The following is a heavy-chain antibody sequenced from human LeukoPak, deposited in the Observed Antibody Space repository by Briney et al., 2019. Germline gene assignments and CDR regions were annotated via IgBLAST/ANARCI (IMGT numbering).Heavy chain of an antibody. V-gene: IGHV3-74*01. CDR1: GFTFSTYW. CDR2: LNSDGSST. Sequence: GGSLRLSCAASGFTFSTYWMHWVRQVPGKGLVWVSRLNSDGSSTTYADSVKGRFTISRDNAKNTLYLQMNGLRVEDTAVYYCAPRTTVVTGVWGQGTLVTVSS. J-gene: IGHJ4*02. CDR3: APRTTVVTGV. D-gene: IGHD4-23*01.